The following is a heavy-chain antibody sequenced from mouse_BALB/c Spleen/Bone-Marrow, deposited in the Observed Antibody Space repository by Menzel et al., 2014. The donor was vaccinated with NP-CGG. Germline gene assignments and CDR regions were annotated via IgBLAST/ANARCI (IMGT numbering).Heavy chain of an antibody. D-gene: IGHD4-1*01. CDR1: GFTFSDYY. V-gene: IGHV5-12*02. Sequence: EVKLMESGGGLVQPGGSLKLSCATSGFTFSDYYMYWVRQTPEKRLEWVAYISNGGGSSTYYPDTVKGRFIISRDNAKNTLYLQMSRLKSEDTAMYYCASPGTYWGQGTLVTVSA. CDR2: ISNGGGSST. CDR3: ASPGTY. J-gene: IGHJ3*01.